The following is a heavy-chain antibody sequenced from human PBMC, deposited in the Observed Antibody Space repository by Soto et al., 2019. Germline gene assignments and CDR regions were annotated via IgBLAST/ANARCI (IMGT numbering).Heavy chain of an antibody. D-gene: IGHD2-15*01. V-gene: IGHV3-49*04. J-gene: IGHJ3*02. CDR2: IRSKADGGTT. CDR3: ARVSATASNAFDI. CDR1: GFTFGDYA. Sequence: GGSLRLSCTASGFTFGDYAMTWVRQAPGKGLEWVGFIRSKADGGTTEYAASVKGRLIISRDDSISFAYLQMNSLKIEDTAVYYCARVSATASNAFDIWGQGTMVTVSS.